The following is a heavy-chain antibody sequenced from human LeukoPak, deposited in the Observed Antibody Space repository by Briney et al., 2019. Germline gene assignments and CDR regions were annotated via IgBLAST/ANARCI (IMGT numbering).Heavy chain of an antibody. CDR2: ISAYNGNT. CDR1: GYTFTSYG. J-gene: IGHJ4*02. V-gene: IGHV1-18*01. Sequence: ASVKVSCKASGYTFTSYGISWVRQAPGQGLEWMGWISAYNGNTNYAQKLQGRVTMTTDTSTSTAYMELRSLRSDDTAVYYCARDYYDGSGYTPFDYWGQGTLVTVSS. D-gene: IGHD3-22*01. CDR3: ARDYYDGSGYTPFDY.